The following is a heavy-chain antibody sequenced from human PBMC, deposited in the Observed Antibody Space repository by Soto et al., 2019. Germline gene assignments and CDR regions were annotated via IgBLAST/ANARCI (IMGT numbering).Heavy chain of an antibody. CDR2: ISAYNGNT. CDR1: GYTFTSYG. CDR3: ARFPRAPIYYYYYMDV. J-gene: IGHJ6*03. Sequence: ASVKVSCKASGYTFTSYGISWVRQAPGQGLEWMGWISAYNGNTNYAQKLQGRVTMTTDTSTSTAYMELRSLRSDDTAVYYCARFPRAPIYYYYYMDVWGKGTTVTVSS. V-gene: IGHV1-18*01.